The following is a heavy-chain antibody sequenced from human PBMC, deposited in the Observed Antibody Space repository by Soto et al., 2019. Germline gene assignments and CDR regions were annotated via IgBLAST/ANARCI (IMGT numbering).Heavy chain of an antibody. J-gene: IGHJ1*01. D-gene: IGHD3-9*01. V-gene: IGHV1-46*01. CDR2: INPSGGST. CDR3: ARGSDILTGFGSDEYFQH. CDR1: GYTFTSYY. Sequence: ASVKVSCKASGYTFTSYYMHWVRQAPGQGLEWMGIINPSGGSTSYAQKFQGRVTMTRDTSTSTVYLELSSLRSKDTAVYYCARGSDILTGFGSDEYFQHWGQGTLVTVSS.